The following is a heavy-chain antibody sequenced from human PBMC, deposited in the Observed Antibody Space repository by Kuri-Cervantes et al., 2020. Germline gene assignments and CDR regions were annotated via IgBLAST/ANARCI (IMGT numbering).Heavy chain of an antibody. D-gene: IGHD4-23*01. J-gene: IGHJ4*02. CDR2: ISAYNGNT. Sequence: ASVKVSCKASGYTFTSYGISWVRQAPGQGLEWMGWISAYNGNTNYAQKFQGRVTMTRDTSISTAYMELSRLRSDDTAVYYCARRNYGGPFDYWGQGTLVTVSS. V-gene: IGHV1-18*01. CDR1: GYTFTSYG. CDR3: ARRNYGGPFDY.